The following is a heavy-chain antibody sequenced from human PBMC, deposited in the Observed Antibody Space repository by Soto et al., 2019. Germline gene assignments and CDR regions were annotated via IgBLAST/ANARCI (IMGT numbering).Heavy chain of an antibody. CDR3: ARGLKFTTPLVRGVNPYYSYDTDV. CDR1: GYTFSSYD. CDR2: MNPNSGDT. J-gene: IGHJ6*03. D-gene: IGHD3-10*01. Sequence: QVQLVQSGAEVKKPGASVKVSCKASGYTFSSYDINWVRQATGQGLEWMGWMNPNSGDTNYPQKFQGRVTMTRNTSIPTAYMELSSLRSEDTGVYYCARGLKFTTPLVRGVNPYYSYDTDVWGEGTTVTVSS. V-gene: IGHV1-8*01.